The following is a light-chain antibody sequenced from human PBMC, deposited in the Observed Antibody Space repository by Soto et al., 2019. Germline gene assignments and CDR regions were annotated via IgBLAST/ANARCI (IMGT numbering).Light chain of an antibody. CDR2: ATD. Sequence: DIQMTQSPSSLSASVGDRVTITCRASQTITNYLNWYQQQSGKAPKLLIYATDTLQSGVPSRFSGSGSGTDYTLTISSLQPEDFATYYCQQSHTPPLTFGQGTKVDIK. CDR3: QQSHTPPLT. V-gene: IGKV1-39*01. CDR1: QTITNY. J-gene: IGKJ1*01.